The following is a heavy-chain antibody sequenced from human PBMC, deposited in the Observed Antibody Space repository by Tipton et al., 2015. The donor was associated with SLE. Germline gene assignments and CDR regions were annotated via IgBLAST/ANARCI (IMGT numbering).Heavy chain of an antibody. CDR2: IRGSGVSY. Sequence: TLSLTCTVSGGSIRSHYWSWVRQAPGKGLEWVSSIRGSGVSYYDADSVKGRFTISRDNSKNTLFLQMNSLRVDDTAVYYCAKGPGFREFPGYFDYWGQGTLVTVSS. D-gene: IGHD3-10*01. J-gene: IGHJ4*02. V-gene: IGHV3-23*01. CDR3: AKGPGFREFPGYFDY. CDR1: GGSIRSHY.